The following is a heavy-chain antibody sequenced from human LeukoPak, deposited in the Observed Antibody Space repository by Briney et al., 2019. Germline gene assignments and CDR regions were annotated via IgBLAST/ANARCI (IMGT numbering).Heavy chain of an antibody. CDR1: GGSISSSNW. J-gene: IGHJ6*04. D-gene: IGHD2-2*01. CDR3: ARQGVVVPAATYYYYYYGMDV. CDR2: IYHSGST. V-gene: IGHV4-4*02. Sequence: SETLSLTCAVSGGSISSSNWWSWVRQPPGKGLEWIGEIYHSGSTNYNPSLKSRVTISVDKSKNQLSLKLSSVTAADTAVYYCARQGVVVPAATYYYYYYGMDVWGKGTTVTVSS.